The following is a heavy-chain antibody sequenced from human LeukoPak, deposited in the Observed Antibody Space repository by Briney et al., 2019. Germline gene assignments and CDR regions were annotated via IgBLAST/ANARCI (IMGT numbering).Heavy chain of an antibody. CDR3: ARGEDVAAAGIEY. V-gene: IGHV4-39*01. CDR1: GGSVSSSSHY. CDR2: IYYSGNT. J-gene: IGHJ4*02. D-gene: IGHD6-13*01. Sequence: SETLSLTCIVSGGSVSSSSHYWAWIRQPPGMGLEWIGSIYYSGNTYYNPSLKRRVTISVDTSKNQFSLKLSSVTATDTAVYYCARGEDVAAAGIEYWGQGTLVTVSS.